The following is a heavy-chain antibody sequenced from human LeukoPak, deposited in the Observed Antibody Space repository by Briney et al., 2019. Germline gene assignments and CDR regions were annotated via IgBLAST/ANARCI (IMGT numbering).Heavy chain of an antibody. CDR1: GGSFSGYY. CDR3: ARRGRGCSSTSCHLPRIWFDP. V-gene: IGHV4-34*01. J-gene: IGHJ5*02. Sequence: PSETLSLTCAVYGGSFSGYYWSWIRQPPGKGLEWIGEINHSGSTNYNPSLKSRVTISVDTSKNQFSLKLSSMTAADTAVYYCARRGRGCSSTSCHLPRIWFDPWGQGTLVTVSS. D-gene: IGHD2-2*01. CDR2: INHSGST.